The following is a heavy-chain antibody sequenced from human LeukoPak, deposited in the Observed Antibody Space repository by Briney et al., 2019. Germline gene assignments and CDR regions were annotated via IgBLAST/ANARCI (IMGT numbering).Heavy chain of an antibody. CDR3: ARVGWGDVASSPNWLDP. CDR1: GGSISRTTHY. D-gene: IGHD3-10*01. Sequence: RPSETLSLTCTGSGGSISRTTHYWGWIRQPPGAPLEWIANIYYSGPNAYNQALQSRVTISIETSKNEFSLTLKSVTAADTAVYYCARVGWGDVASSPNWLDPWGQGTLVTVSS. J-gene: IGHJ5*02. CDR2: IYYSGPN. V-gene: IGHV4-39*07.